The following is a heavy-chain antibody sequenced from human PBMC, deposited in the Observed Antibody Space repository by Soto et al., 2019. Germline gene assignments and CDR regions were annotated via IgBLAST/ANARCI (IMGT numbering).Heavy chain of an antibody. CDR2: VSYDGGSK. CDR3: AKDFAPGEDAFDI. V-gene: IGHV3-30*18. D-gene: IGHD3-10*01. J-gene: IGHJ3*02. CDR1: GITFSVYG. Sequence: QVQLVESGGGVVQPGRSLRLSCADSGITFSVYGMHWVRQAPGKGLEWVAVVSYDGGSKYYAESVKGRFTISRDNSKNTLYLQMNSLRVEDTAVYYCAKDFAPGEDAFDIWGQGTVVTVSS.